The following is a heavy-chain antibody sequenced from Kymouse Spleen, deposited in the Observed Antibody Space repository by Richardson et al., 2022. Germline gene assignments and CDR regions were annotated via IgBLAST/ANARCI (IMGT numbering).Heavy chain of an antibody. D-gene: IGHD3-10*01. J-gene: IGHJ4*02. CDR3: ARHYYYGSGSYPY. Sequence: QLQLQESGPGLVKPSETLSLTCTVSGGSISSSSYYWGWIRQPPGKGLEWIGSIYYSGSTYYNPSLKSRVTISVDTSKNQFSLKLSSVTAADTAVYYCARHYYYGSGSYPYWGQGTLVTVSS. V-gene: IGHV4-39*01. CDR1: GGSISSSSYY. CDR2: IYYSGST.